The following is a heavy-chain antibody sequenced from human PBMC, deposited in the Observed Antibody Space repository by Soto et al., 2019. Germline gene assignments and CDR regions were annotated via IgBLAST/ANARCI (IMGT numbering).Heavy chain of an antibody. Sequence: QLQLQESGPGLVKPSETLSLTCSVSGFSISSSSYYWGWIRQPPGKGLEWIGSIYYSGSTYYNPSLNSRVTISVDTSKTHFSLRLSSRTAADTAVYYCGRLPASGVVGKYGMDVWGQGTTVTVSS. CDR3: GRLPASGVVGKYGMDV. CDR2: IYYSGST. D-gene: IGHD2-21*01. CDR1: GFSISSSSYY. J-gene: IGHJ6*02. V-gene: IGHV4-39*02.